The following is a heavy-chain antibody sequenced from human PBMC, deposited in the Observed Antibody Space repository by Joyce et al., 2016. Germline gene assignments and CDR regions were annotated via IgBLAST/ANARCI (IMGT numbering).Heavy chain of an antibody. J-gene: IGHJ4*02. CDR3: ARDTRESTFDVLASYPYSFDS. V-gene: IGHV3-7*03. CDR1: GFPFCGYW. Sequence: EVQLVESGGGLVQPGGSLSLSCAASGFPFCGYWMSWVRQDQGEGREGVAKRNEEGTGKDYVDSVKGQFTISRDKAKKSLFRQMSSLRGDDTAVYYCARDTRESTFDVLASYPYSFDSWGQGTLLTVSS. CDR2: RNEEGTGK. D-gene: IGHD3-9*01.